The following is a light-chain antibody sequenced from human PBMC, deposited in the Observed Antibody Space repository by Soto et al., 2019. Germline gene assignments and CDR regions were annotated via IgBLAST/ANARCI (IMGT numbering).Light chain of an antibody. CDR3: VSYASATLI. J-gene: IGLJ2*01. CDR2: EVT. Sequence: QSALTQPASVSGSPGQSITISCTGSNSDIGAYDYVSWYQQHPGKPPTLLIYEVTFRPSGVPNRFSGSKSGNTATLTISGILTEDDADYYFVSYASATLIFGGGTQLTVL. V-gene: IGLV2-14*01. CDR1: NSDIGAYDY.